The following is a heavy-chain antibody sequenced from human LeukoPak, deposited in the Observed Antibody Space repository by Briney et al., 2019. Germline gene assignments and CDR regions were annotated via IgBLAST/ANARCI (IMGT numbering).Heavy chain of an antibody. V-gene: IGHV1-46*01. Sequence: ASVKVSFKASGYTFTTYYIHWVRQAPGQGLEWVGIISPSGGSTSYAQKFQGRVTMTRDTSTSTVYMELSSLRSEDTAVYYCTRTYYYDSSGYYYGRDAFDIWGQGTMVTVSS. D-gene: IGHD3-22*01. CDR3: TRTYYYDSSGYYYGRDAFDI. CDR1: GYTFTTYY. J-gene: IGHJ3*02. CDR2: ISPSGGST.